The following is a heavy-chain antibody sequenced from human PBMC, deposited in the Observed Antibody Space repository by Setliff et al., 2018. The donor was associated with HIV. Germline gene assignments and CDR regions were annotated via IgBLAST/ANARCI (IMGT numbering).Heavy chain of an antibody. CDR2: IYYSGST. V-gene: IGHV4-61*03. CDR1: GDSVSSRSYY. Sequence: KTSETLSLTCTVSGDSVSSRSYYWSWIRQPPGKGLEWIGYIYYSGSTNYNPSLKSRVTIAVDTSKNHFSLKLRSVTAADTAVYYCAREDYYYYGMDVWGQGTTVTVSS. J-gene: IGHJ6*02. CDR3: AREDYYYYGMDV.